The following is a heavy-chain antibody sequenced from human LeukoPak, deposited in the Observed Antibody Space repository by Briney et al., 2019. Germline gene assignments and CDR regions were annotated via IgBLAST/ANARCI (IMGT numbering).Heavy chain of an antibody. CDR1: GFSFTSYW. Sequence: GGSLRLSCAASGFSFTSYWMHWVRQAPGKGLVWVSRINSDGSSTTYADSVKGRFTISRDNAKNTLYLQMNTLRCEDTAVYYCARESAIVLVPFDSWGQGTLVTVSS. CDR3: ARESAIVLVPFDS. D-gene: IGHD2/OR15-2a*01. CDR2: INSDGSST. V-gene: IGHV3-74*01. J-gene: IGHJ4*02.